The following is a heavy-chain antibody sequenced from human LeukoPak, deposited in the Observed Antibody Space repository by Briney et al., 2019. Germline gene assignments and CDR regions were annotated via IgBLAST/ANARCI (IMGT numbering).Heavy chain of an antibody. CDR2: IYNSRSS. Sequence: SETLSLTCTVSGGSISDYYWSWIRQSPGKGLEWIGYIYNSRSSSYNPSPSSRITLSLDTSKPHFSLKVSSVTAADRAVYFCARGTSSAWYGFDYWGQGTLVTVSS. D-gene: IGHD6-19*01. CDR1: GGSISDYY. V-gene: IGHV4-59*01. CDR3: ARGTSSAWYGFDY. J-gene: IGHJ4*02.